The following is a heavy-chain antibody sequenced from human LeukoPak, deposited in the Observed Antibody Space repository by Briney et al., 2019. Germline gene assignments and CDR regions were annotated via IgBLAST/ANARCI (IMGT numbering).Heavy chain of an antibody. CDR3: ARARYYYMDV. CDR1: GFTFSSYS. Sequence: GGSLRLSCAASGFTFSSYSMNWVRQAPGKGLEWVSSISTSSSYTYYADSVKGRFTISRDNAKNSLYLQMNSLRAEDTAVYYCARARYYYMDVWGKGTTVTVSS. J-gene: IGHJ6*03. CDR2: ISTSSSYT. V-gene: IGHV3-21*01.